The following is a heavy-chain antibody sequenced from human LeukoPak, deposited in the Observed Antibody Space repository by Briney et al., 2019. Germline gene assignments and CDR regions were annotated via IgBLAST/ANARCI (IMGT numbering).Heavy chain of an antibody. CDR3: ARGSPGDYGGYYFDY. CDR1: DGSISTYY. CDR2: IYHSGST. J-gene: IGHJ4*02. Sequence: SETLSLTCTVSDGSISTYYWSWIRRPPGKGPEWIGYIYHSGSTNYSPSLKSRVTISLDTSKNHFSLNLSSMTAADTAVYYCARGSPGDYGGYYFDYWGQGTLVTVSS. V-gene: IGHV4-59*01. D-gene: IGHD4-17*01.